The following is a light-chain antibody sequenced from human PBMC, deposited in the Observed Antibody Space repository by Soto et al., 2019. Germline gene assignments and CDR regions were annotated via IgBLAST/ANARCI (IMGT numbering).Light chain of an antibody. J-gene: IGKJ4*01. Sequence: DIQMTQSPSSVSASVGDRVTITCRASQAFGPWLAWYQQKPGKAPNLLFYGTSTLQDGVPSRFSCGGSGTEFTLTISSLQPEDFGTYYCQQATISQFIFGGGTKVEV. CDR2: GTS. CDR3: QQATISQFI. CDR1: QAFGPW. V-gene: IGKV1-12*01.